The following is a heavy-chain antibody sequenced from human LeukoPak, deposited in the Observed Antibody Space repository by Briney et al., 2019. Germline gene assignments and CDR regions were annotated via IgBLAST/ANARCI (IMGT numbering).Heavy chain of an antibody. J-gene: IGHJ4*02. V-gene: IGHV4-4*07. CDR1: GASISDYY. CDR3: ARHQGWLQWEY. D-gene: IGHD5-24*01. Sequence: SETLSLTCNVPGASISDYYWSWIRQSAGKGLERIGRIYAAETDFNPSLKSRLTMSIDTSKNQFSLKLRSVTAADTAVYYCARHQGWLQWEYWGQGTLVTVSS. CDR2: IYAAET.